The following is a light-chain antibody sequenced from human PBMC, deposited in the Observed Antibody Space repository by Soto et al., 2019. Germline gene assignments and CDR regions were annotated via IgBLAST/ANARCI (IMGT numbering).Light chain of an antibody. J-gene: IGKJ1*01. CDR2: AAS. CDR1: ETIARY. V-gene: IGKV1-39*01. Sequence: DIQLTQSPSSLSASVGDRVTITCRASETIARYLNWYQQKPGKAPNLLIYAASTLKSGFPSRFSGTGSGTDFTLTISRLQREDFATYYCQQTYDPPRPFGQGTKLDIK. CDR3: QQTYDPPRP.